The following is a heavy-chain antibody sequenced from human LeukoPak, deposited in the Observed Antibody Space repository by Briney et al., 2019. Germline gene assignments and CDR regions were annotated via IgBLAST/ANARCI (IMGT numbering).Heavy chain of an antibody. CDR1: GYIFTGYY. CDR2: INPNSGGT. Sequence: ASVKVSCKASGYIFTGYYMHWVRQAPGQGLEWMGRINPNSGGTNYAQKFQGRVTMTRDTSISTAYMELSRLRSDDTAVYYCARKIRGSSSFFYFDYWGQGTLVTVSS. V-gene: IGHV1-2*06. J-gene: IGHJ4*02. CDR3: ARKIRGSSSFFYFDY. D-gene: IGHD6-13*01.